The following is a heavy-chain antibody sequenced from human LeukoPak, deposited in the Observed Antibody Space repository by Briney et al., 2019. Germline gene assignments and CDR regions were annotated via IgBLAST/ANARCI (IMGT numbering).Heavy chain of an antibody. Sequence: GGSLRLSCSASGFTFSSYAMHWVRQAPGKGLEYVSAISSNGGSTYYADSVKGRFTISRDNSKNTLYLQMNSLRAEDTAVYYCAKRLAMTGTYHFDYWGQGTLVTVSS. CDR1: GFTFSSYA. CDR3: AKRLAMTGTYHFDY. D-gene: IGHD6-19*01. CDR2: ISSNGGST. J-gene: IGHJ4*02. V-gene: IGHV3-64*04.